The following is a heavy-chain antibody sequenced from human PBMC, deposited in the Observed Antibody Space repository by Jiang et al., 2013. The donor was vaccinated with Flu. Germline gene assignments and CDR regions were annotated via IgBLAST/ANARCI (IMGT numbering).Heavy chain of an antibody. J-gene: IGHJ5*02. D-gene: IGHD3-3*02. Sequence: GAEVKKPGASVKVSCKASGYTFTTYDINWVRQAPGQGLEWMGWMNPDNGNTGYGKKFHGRVTMTRDTSINTAYTELNSPTSEDTAIYYCTRVRISAWDKCFDPWGQGTLVTVSS. CDR3: TRVRISAWDKCFDP. V-gene: IGHV1-8*01. CDR2: MNPDNGNT. CDR1: GYTFTTYD.